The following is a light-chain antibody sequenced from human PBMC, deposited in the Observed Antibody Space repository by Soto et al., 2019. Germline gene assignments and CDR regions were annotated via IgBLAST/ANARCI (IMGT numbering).Light chain of an antibody. CDR1: QSISSW. Sequence: DIQMTQSPSTLSASVGDRVTITCRASQSISSWLAWYQQKPGKAPKLLIYDASRLESGVPSRFSGSGSGTEFTLTISSLQPDDCATYYCQQYNSYSWTVGQGTKGDSK. J-gene: IGKJ1*01. CDR3: QQYNSYSWT. CDR2: DAS. V-gene: IGKV1-5*01.